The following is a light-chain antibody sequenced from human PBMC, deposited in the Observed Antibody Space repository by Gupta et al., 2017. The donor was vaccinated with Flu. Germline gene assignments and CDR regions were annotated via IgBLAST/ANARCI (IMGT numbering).Light chain of an antibody. J-gene: IGKJ1*01. Sequence: PSTLSASVGDRVTIPCRASQSISSWLAWYQQKPGKAPKLLIYKASRVESGVPSRFSGSGSGTEFTLTISSRQPDDFATYYCQQENSSSPTFGQGTKVEIK. CDR3: QQENSSSPT. CDR1: QSISSW. CDR2: KAS. V-gene: IGKV1-5*03.